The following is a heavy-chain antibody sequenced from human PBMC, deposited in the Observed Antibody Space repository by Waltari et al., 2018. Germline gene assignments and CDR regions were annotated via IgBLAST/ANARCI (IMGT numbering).Heavy chain of an antibody. V-gene: IGHV4-4*07. J-gene: IGHJ4*02. Sequence: QVQLQESGRGLVKPSENLSLTCTVPGGSIMSYYWSWIRQPAGKGLAWIGRIYTSGSTNSNPYLKSRVAMSVDTSKNQFSLKLSSGTAADTAVYYCARDRGGSYHLDYWGQGTLVTVSS. CDR3: ARDRGGSYHLDY. CDR2: IYTSGST. CDR1: GGSIMSYY. D-gene: IGHD1-26*01.